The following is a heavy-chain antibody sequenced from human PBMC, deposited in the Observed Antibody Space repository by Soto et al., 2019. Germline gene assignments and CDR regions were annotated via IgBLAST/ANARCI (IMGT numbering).Heavy chain of an antibody. J-gene: IGHJ6*02. D-gene: IGHD3-16*02. CDR1: GGSISSGGYY. V-gene: IGHV4-31*03. Sequence: QVQLQESGPGLVKPSQTLSLTCTVSGGSISSGGYYWSWIRQHPGKGLEWIGYIYYSGSTYYNPALTSRVTISVDTSKNRFSLKLSSVTAADTAVYYCARGADYVWGSYRYYYYYGMDVWGQGTTVTVSS. CDR3: ARGADYVWGSYRYYYYYGMDV. CDR2: IYYSGST.